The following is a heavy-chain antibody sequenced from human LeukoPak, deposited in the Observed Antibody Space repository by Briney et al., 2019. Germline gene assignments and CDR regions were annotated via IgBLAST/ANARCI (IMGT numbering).Heavy chain of an antibody. D-gene: IGHD3-22*01. CDR3: ARDTQGHYYDSSGYYGGLYYYYGMDV. CDR2: ISSSGSTI. V-gene: IGHV3-48*03. J-gene: IGHJ6*02. Sequence: PGGSLRLSCAASGFTFSSYEMNWVRQAPGKGLEWVSYISSSGSTIYYADSVKGRFTISRDNAKSSLYLQMNSLRAEDTAVYYCARDTQGHYYDSSGYYGGLYYYYGMDVWGQGTTVTVSS. CDR1: GFTFSSYE.